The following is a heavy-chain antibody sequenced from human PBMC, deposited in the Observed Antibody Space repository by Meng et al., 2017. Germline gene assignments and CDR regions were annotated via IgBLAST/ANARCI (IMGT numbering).Heavy chain of an antibody. V-gene: IGHV6-1*01. D-gene: IGHD1-26*01. CDR3: ARGSYSFDS. CDR2: AYYRSKWYH. CDR1: ADSVSSHSAA. Sequence: QIQLQHAGPVLVKPSQTLSLTCAIPADSVSSHSAAWNWIRQSPSRGLEWLGRAYYRSKWYHDYAESVKSRVSIDPDTSKNQFSLQLRSVTPEDSAVYYCARGSYSFDSWGQRTLVTVSS. J-gene: IGHJ4*02.